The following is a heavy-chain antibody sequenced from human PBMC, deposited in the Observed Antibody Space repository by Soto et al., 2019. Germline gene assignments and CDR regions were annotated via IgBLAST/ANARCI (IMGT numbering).Heavy chain of an antibody. CDR2: ISAYNGNT. CDR1: GYTFTSYG. V-gene: IGHV1-18*01. CDR3: ARDQIPTTYYFDY. Sequence: ASVKVSCKASGYTFTSYGISWVRQAPGQGLEWMGWISAYNGNTNYAQKLQGRVTMTTDTSTSTAYIELRSLRSDDTAVYYCARDQIPTTYYFDYWGQGTLVTVSS. J-gene: IGHJ4*02. D-gene: IGHD4-17*01.